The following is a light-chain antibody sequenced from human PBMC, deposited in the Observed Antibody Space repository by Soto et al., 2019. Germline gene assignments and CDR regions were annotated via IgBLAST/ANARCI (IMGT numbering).Light chain of an antibody. CDR2: EVS. CDR1: NSDIGGYNY. Sequence: QSVLTQPASVSGSPGQSITISCTGTNSDIGGYNYVSWYQHHPGKAPKLIIYEVSNRPSGVSNRFSGSKFGNTASLTVSGLQAEDAADYSCCSFSGGGTPKGVFGGGPKLTVL. CDR3: CSFSGGGTPKGV. V-gene: IGLV2-14*01. J-gene: IGLJ3*02.